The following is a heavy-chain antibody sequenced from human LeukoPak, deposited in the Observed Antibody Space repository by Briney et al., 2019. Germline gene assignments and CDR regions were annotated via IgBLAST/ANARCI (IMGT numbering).Heavy chain of an antibody. J-gene: IGHJ4*02. D-gene: IGHD3-22*01. CDR3: AQGSGQYYEY. V-gene: IGHV3-15*07. CDR2: IKSKTAGGTT. CDR1: GLTLSNVW. Sequence: GGSLRLSCAVSGLTLSNVWMNWVRQAPGKGLEWVGRIKSKTAGGTTDFAAPVKGRFSISRDDSQNMLYLQMNSLTSEDSAVYYCAQGSGQYYEYWGQGTLVTVSS.